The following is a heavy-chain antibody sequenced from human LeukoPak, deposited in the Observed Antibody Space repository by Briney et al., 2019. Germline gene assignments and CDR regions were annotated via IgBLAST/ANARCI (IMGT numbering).Heavy chain of an antibody. V-gene: IGHV4-39*01. CDR2: IYYSGTT. J-gene: IGHJ6*02. CDR3: ASQYCSGGSCYYYGTDV. Sequence: SETLSLTCSVSGGSITSNTYYWGWVRQPPGKGLEWIGNIYYSGTTYYNPSLKSRVTISVDTSKNQFSLQLSSVTAADTAVYYCASQYCSGGSCYYYGTDVWGQATTVTVSS. D-gene: IGHD2-15*01. CDR1: GGSITSNTYY.